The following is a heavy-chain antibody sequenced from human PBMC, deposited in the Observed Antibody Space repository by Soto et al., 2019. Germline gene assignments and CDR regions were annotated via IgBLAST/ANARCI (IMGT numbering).Heavy chain of an antibody. CDR2: ISGSGGST. V-gene: IGHV3-23*01. CDR1: GSTFRPYA. Sequence: EVQLLESGGGLVQPGGSLRLSCAASGSTFRPYAMSWVRQAPGKGLEWVSSISGSGGSTYYADSVKGRFTISRDNSENTLVMQMNSMRAEDTAVYYCAQELATVTTWGAFDIWGQGTMVTVSS. CDR3: AQELATVTTWGAFDI. J-gene: IGHJ3*02. D-gene: IGHD4-17*01.